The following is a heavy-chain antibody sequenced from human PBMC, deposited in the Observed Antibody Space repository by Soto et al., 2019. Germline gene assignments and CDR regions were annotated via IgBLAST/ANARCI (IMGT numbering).Heavy chain of an antibody. CDR3: ARGSSEFDGTTYYFDN. V-gene: IGHV1-46*03. CDR1: GYTFTSYY. CDR2: VNPSGGST. Sequence: GASVKVSCKASGYTFTSYYMHWVRQAPGQGLEWMGIVNPSGGSTSYAQKFQGRVTMTRDTSTSTVYMELSSLRSEDMAVYYCARGSSEFDGTTYYFDNWGQETLFTVSS. D-gene: IGHD1-1*01. J-gene: IGHJ4*02.